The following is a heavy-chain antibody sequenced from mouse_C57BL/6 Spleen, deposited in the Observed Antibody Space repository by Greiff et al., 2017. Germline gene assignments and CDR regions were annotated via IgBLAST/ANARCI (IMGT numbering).Heavy chain of an antibody. CDR1: GYAFSSSW. J-gene: IGHJ2*01. D-gene: IGHD1-1*01. CDR3: AREVITTVVADY. V-gene: IGHV1-82*01. CDR2: IYPGDGDT. Sequence: QVQLQQSGPELVKPGASVKISCKASGYAFSSSWMNWVKQRPGKGLEWIGRIYPGDGDTNYNGKFKGKATLTADKSSSTAYMQLSSLTSEASAVYFGAREVITTVVADYWGQGTTLTVSS.